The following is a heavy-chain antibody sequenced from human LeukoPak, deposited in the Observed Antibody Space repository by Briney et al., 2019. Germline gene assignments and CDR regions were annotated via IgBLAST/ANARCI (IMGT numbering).Heavy chain of an antibody. V-gene: IGHV4-59*08. CDR2: IYYSGST. CDR1: GGSISSYY. D-gene: IGHD4-17*01. CDR3: ARSDYGGNSGWFDP. Sequence: PSETLSLTCTVSGGSISSYYWSWIRQPPGKGLEWIGYIYYSGSTNYNPSLKSRVTISVDTSKNQFSLKLSSVTAADTAVYYCARSDYGGNSGWFDPWGQGTLVTVSS. J-gene: IGHJ5*02.